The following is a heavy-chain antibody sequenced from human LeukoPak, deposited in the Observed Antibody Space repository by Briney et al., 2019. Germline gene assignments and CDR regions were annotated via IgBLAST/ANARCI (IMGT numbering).Heavy chain of an antibody. V-gene: IGHV3-30-3*01. Sequence: GGSLRLSCAASGFTFSSYAMHWVRQAPGKGLEWVAVISYDGSNKYYADSVKGRFTISRDNSKDTLYLQMNSLRAKDTAVYYCARDGDAANIVVVPAANDAFDIWGQGTMVTVSS. CDR1: GFTFSSYA. CDR2: ISYDGSNK. J-gene: IGHJ3*02. CDR3: ARDGDAANIVVVPAANDAFDI. D-gene: IGHD2-2*01.